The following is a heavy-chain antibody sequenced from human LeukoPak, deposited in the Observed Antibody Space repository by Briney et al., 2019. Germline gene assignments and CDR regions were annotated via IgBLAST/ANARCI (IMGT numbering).Heavy chain of an antibody. D-gene: IGHD3-3*01. J-gene: IGHJ6*02. CDR2: ISYDGSNK. CDR1: GFTFSSYG. Sequence: PSGSLRLSCAASGFTFSSYGMHWVRQAPGKVLEWVAVISYDGSNKYYADSVKGRFTISRDNSKHTLYLQMNSLRAEDTAVYYCAKDGRRVVIMKYYYYGMDVWGQGTTVTVSS. CDR3: AKDGRRVVIMKYYYYGMDV. V-gene: IGHV3-30*18.